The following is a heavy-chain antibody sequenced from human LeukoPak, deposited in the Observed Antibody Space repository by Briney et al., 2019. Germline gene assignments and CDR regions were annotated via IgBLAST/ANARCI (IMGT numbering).Heavy chain of an antibody. CDR2: ISYTESY. J-gene: IGHJ4*02. CDR3: ARLGGKYTYYFAN. Sequence: SETLSLTCTISDDSFTTSFWSWIRQPPGKGLEYIGYISYTESYNYNPSLRSRVTMSVDTAKNQFSLKLTSVTASDTAVYYCARLGGKYTYYFANWGQGTLVTVSS. V-gene: IGHV4-59*08. CDR1: DDSFTTSF. D-gene: IGHD1-26*01.